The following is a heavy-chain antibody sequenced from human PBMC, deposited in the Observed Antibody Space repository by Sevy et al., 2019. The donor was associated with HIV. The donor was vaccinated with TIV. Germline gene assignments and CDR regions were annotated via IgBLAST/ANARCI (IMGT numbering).Heavy chain of an antibody. D-gene: IGHD4-17*01. V-gene: IGHV4-34*01. J-gene: IGHJ6*02. CDR2: INHSGST. Sequence: SETLSLTCAVYGGSFSGYYWSWIRQPPGKGLEWIGEINHSGSTNYNPSLKSRVTMSVDTSKNQFSLKLNSLTAADTAVYFGARVPPTATTFKDYYFGLDVWGQGTTVTVSS. CDR3: ARVPPTATTFKDYYFGLDV. CDR1: GGSFSGYY.